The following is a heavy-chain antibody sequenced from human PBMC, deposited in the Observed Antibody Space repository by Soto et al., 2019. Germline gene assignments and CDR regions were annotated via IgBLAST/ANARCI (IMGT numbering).Heavy chain of an antibody. Sequence: QVQLVQSGAEVKKPGSSVKVSCKASGGTFSSYAISWVRQAPGQGLEWMGGIIPIFGTANYAQKFQGRVTINADKSTSTAYMELSSLRSEDTGVYYCARVRCSGGSCYPNDAFDIWGQGTMVTGSS. V-gene: IGHV1-69*06. J-gene: IGHJ3*02. CDR3: ARVRCSGGSCYPNDAFDI. CDR2: IIPIFGTA. D-gene: IGHD2-15*01. CDR1: GGTFSSYA.